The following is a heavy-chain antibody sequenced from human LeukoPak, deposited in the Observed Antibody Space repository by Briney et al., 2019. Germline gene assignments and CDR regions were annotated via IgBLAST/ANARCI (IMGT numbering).Heavy chain of an antibody. Sequence: TSETLSLTCAVYGGSFSGYYWSWIRQPPGKGLEWIGEINHSGSTNYNPSLKSRVTISVDTSKNQFSLKLSSVTAADTAVYYCASRGLPAGFDYWGQGTLVTVSS. D-gene: IGHD3-10*01. J-gene: IGHJ4*02. CDR3: ASRGLPAGFDY. CDR1: GGSFSGYY. CDR2: INHSGST. V-gene: IGHV4-34*01.